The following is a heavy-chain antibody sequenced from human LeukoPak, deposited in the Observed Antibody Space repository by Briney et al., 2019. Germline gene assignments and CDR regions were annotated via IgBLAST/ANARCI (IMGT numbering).Heavy chain of an antibody. CDR1: GYTFTGYY. V-gene: IGHV1-2*02. CDR2: INPNNGGT. D-gene: IGHD5-24*01. CDR3: TRGSVEMSTVQFDL. J-gene: IGHJ5*02. Sequence: ASVKVSCKASGYTFTGYYVHWVRQAPGQGLEWMGWINPNNGGTNYAQKFQGRVTMTRDTSISTAYMELSRLRFDDTAVFYCTRGSVEMSTVQFDLWGQGTLVTVSS.